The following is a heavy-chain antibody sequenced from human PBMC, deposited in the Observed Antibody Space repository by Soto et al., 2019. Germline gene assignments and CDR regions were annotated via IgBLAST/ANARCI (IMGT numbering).Heavy chain of an antibody. CDR3: ARHGYTSGRTYFDY. Sequence: QLQLQESGPGLVKPSETLSLTCTVSGGSIGSSSYYWGWIRQPPGKGLEWIGSIYDRGSTYSNPSLNSRPTPSLATSKNQFSLKLTSVTAADTAVYYCARHGYTSGRTYFDYWGQGTLVTVSS. CDR2: IYDRGST. CDR1: GGSIGSSSYY. V-gene: IGHV4-39*01. D-gene: IGHD6-19*01. J-gene: IGHJ4*02.